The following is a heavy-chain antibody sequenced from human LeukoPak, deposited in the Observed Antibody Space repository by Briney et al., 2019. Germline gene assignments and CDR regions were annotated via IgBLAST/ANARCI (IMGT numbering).Heavy chain of an antibody. CDR1: GFTVSSNY. V-gene: IGHV4-34*01. CDR2: INHSGST. D-gene: IGHD6-19*01. CDR3: ARGGPRWYSSGWYDY. Sequence: GSLRLFCAASGFTVSSNYMSWVRQAPGKGLEWIGEINHSGSTNYNPSLKSRVTISVDTSKDQFSLKLSSVTAADTAVYYCARGGPRWYSSGWYDYWGQGTLVTVSS. J-gene: IGHJ4*02.